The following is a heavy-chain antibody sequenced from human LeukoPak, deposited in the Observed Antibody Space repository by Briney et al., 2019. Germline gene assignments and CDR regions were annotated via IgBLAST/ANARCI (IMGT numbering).Heavy chain of an antibody. D-gene: IGHD6-19*01. CDR3: AGGSSGWYSVAY. Sequence: WASVKVSCKASGYTFTSYYMHWVRQAPGQGLEWMGIINPNGGSTSYAQKFQGRVTMTRDTSTSTVYMESSSLRPEDTAVYYCAGGSSGWYSVAYWGQGTLVTVSS. CDR1: GYTFTSYY. V-gene: IGHV1-46*01. J-gene: IGHJ4*02. CDR2: INPNGGST.